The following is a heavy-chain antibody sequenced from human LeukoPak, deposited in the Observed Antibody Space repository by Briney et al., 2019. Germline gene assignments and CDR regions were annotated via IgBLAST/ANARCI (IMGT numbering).Heavy chain of an antibody. V-gene: IGHV1-18*01. Sequence: GASVKVSFKASGYTFTIYGISWVRQAPGQGLEWMGWISAYNGNTNYAQKFQGRVTMTRDTSISTAYMELSRLRSDDTAVYYCARTHQSIAAAGRDGYWWFDPWGQGTLVTVSS. D-gene: IGHD6-13*01. CDR3: ARTHQSIAAAGRDGYWWFDP. CDR1: GYTFTIYG. J-gene: IGHJ5*02. CDR2: ISAYNGNT.